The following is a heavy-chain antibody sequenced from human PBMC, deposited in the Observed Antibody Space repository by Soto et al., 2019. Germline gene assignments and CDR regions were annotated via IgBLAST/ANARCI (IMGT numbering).Heavy chain of an antibody. D-gene: IGHD6-13*01. CDR2: ISYDGSNK. CDR3: ARDIYSSSWNKKYYYYGMDV. J-gene: IGHJ6*02. CDR1: GFTFSSYA. Sequence: GGSLRLSCAASGFTFSSYAMHWVRQAPGKGLEWVAVISYDGSNKYYADSVKGRFTISRDNSKNTLYLQMNSLRAEDTAVYYCARDIYSSSWNKKYYYYGMDVWGQGTTVTVSS. V-gene: IGHV3-30-3*01.